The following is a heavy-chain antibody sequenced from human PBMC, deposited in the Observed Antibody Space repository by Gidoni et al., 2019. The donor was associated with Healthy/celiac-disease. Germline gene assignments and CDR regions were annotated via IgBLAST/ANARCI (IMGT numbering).Heavy chain of an antibody. CDR2: IKSKTDGGTT. CDR1: GFTFSNAW. D-gene: IGHD6-25*01. V-gene: IGHV3-15*01. Sequence: EVQLVESGGGLVKPGGSLRLSCAASGFTFSNAWMSWVRQAPGKGLEWVGRIKSKTDGGTTDYAAPVKGRFTISRDDSKNTLYLQMNSLKTEDTAVYYCTTAAYPAKYFQHWGQGTLVTVSS. J-gene: IGHJ1*01. CDR3: TTAAYPAKYFQH.